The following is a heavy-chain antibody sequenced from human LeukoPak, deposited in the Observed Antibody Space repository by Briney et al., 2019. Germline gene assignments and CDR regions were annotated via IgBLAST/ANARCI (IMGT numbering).Heavy chain of an antibody. D-gene: IGHD3-22*01. Sequence: SESLSLTCTISGGFISSSSYYWGWIRQPPGKGLEWIGDIYYSGSTYYNPALKSRVSMSIDTSKNQFSLELRSVAAADTALYYCARPRYYDSTGYLEWGQGTLVTVTS. CDR3: ARPRYYDSTGYLE. V-gene: IGHV4-39*01. CDR1: GGFISSSSYY. CDR2: IYYSGST. J-gene: IGHJ1*01.